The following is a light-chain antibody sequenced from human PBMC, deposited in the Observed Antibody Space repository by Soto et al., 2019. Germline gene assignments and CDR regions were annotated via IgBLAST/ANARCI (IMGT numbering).Light chain of an antibody. Sequence: QSVLTQPASVSGSPGQSITISCTGTSSDIGAFTSVSWYQQHPGKAPKLIIYDIIHRPSGVSDRFSGSKSVNTASLTVSGLQPEDEANYYSSSYSRTTTLVVFGGGTKVTVL. CDR1: SSDIGAFTS. V-gene: IGLV2-14*03. CDR2: DII. CDR3: SSYSRTTTLVV. J-gene: IGLJ2*01.